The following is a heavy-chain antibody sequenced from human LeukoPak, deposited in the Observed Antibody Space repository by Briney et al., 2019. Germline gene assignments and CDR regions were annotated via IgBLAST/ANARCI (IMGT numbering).Heavy chain of an antibody. D-gene: IGHD3-22*01. CDR3: ATDRDSSGFDAFDI. CDR2: INHSGST. Sequence: PSETLSLTCAVYGGSFSGYYWSWIRQPPGKGLEWIGEINHSGSTNYNPSLKSRVTISVDTSKNQFSLKLSSVTAADTAVYYCATDRDSSGFDAFDIWGQGTMVTVSS. CDR1: GGSFSGYY. J-gene: IGHJ3*02. V-gene: IGHV4-34*01.